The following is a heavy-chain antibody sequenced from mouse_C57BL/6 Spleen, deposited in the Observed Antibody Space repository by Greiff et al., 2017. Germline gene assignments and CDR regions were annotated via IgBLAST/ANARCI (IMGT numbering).Heavy chain of an antibody. CDR2: IYPGDGDT. Sequence: QVQLQQSGPELVKPGASVKISCKASGYAFSSSWMNWVKQRPGKGLEWIGRIYPGDGDTNYNGKFKGKATLTADKSSSTAYMQLSSLTSEDSAVYFCASVGDYDPGFAYWGQGTLVTVSA. D-gene: IGHD2-4*01. J-gene: IGHJ3*01. CDR1: GYAFSSSW. V-gene: IGHV1-82*01. CDR3: ASVGDYDPGFAY.